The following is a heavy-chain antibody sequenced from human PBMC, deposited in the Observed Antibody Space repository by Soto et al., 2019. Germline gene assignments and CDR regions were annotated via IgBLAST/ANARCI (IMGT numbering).Heavy chain of an antibody. J-gene: IGHJ6*03. CDR2: INHSGST. CDR1: GGSFSGYY. D-gene: IGHD4-17*01. CDR3: YGWYHYYYYYMDV. Sequence: SETLSLTCAVYGGSFSGYYWSWIRQPPGKGLEWIGEINHSGSTNYNPSLKSRVTISVDTSKNQFSLKLSSVTAADTAVYYCYGWYHYYYYYMDVWGKGTTVTVSS. V-gene: IGHV4-34*01.